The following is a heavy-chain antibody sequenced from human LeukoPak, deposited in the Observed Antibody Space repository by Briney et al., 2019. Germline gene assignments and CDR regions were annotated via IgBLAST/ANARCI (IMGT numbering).Heavy chain of an antibody. CDR1: GGSISSYY. CDR3: ARGLRCSGGSCYSGFDY. CDR2: IYTSGST. Sequence: SETLSLTCTVSGGSISSYYWSWIRQPAGKGLECIGRIYTSGSTNYNPSLKSRVTISVDTSKNQFSLKLSSVTAADTAVYYCARGLRCSGGSCYSGFDYWGQGTLVTVSS. D-gene: IGHD2-15*01. V-gene: IGHV4-4*07. J-gene: IGHJ4*02.